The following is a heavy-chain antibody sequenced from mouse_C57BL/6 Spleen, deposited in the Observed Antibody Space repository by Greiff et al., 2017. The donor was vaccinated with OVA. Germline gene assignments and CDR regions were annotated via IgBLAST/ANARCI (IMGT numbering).Heavy chain of an antibody. D-gene: IGHD4-1*01. V-gene: IGHV1-26*01. CDR1: GYTFTDYY. CDR2: INPNNGGT. CDR3: ARSGAMDY. Sequence: EVQLQQSGPELVKPGASVKISCKASGYTFTDYYMNWVKQSHGKSLEWIGDINPNNGGTSYNQKFKGKATLTVDKSSSTAYMELRSLTSEDSAVYYCARSGAMDYWGQGTSVTGSS. J-gene: IGHJ4*01.